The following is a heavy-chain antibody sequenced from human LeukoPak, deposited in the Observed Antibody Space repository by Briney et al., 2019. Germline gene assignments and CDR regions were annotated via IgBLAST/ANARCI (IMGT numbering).Heavy chain of an antibody. CDR2: ISGSGGST. CDR1: GFTFSSYA. CDR3: AEDDGYSYGYAQFYYYGMDV. J-gene: IGHJ6*02. Sequence: PGGSLTLSCAASGFTFSSYAMSWVRQAPGKGLEWVSAISGSGGSTYYPDSVKGRFTSSRDNSKNTLELQVNGLSAEDTAVYYCAEDDGYSYGYAQFYYYGMDVWGQGTTVTVSS. D-gene: IGHD5-18*01. V-gene: IGHV3-23*01.